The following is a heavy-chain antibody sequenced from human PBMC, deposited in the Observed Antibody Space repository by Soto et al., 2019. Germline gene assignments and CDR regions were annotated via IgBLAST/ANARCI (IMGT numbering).Heavy chain of an antibody. D-gene: IGHD6-13*01. CDR3: EREGEYSSSFDY. J-gene: IGHJ4*02. CDR2: IIPIFGTA. CDR1: GGTFSSYA. V-gene: IGHV1-69*01. Sequence: QVQLVQSGAEVKKPGSSVKVSCKASGGTFSSYAISWVRQAPGQGLEWMGGIIPIFGTANYAKKFQGRVTITADESTSTAYMELSRLRSEDTAVYYCEREGEYSSSFDYWGQGTLVTVSS.